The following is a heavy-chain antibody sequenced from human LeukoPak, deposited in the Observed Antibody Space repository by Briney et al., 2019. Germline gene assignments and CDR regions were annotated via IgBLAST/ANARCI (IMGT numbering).Heavy chain of an antibody. CDR3: VRDFRSADY. V-gene: IGHV3-74*01. J-gene: IGHJ4*02. CDR2: ICPDGAVT. Sequence: GGSLRLSCAASGFTFSTYCMHRVRQAPGKGPMWVSRICPDGAVTNYADSVKARFIISRDNARNTVYLQMNSLRVEDTAVYYCVRDFRSADYWGQGTLVTVSS. CDR1: GFTFSTYC.